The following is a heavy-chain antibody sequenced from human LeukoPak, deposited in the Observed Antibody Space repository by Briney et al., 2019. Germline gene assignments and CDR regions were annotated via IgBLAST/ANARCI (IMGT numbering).Heavy chain of an antibody. CDR2: IVPLLGTP. V-gene: IGHV1-69*05. CDR3: AIGGRGNSYGLKEFYFDY. CDR1: GGTLSRYA. J-gene: IGHJ4*02. Sequence: SVKVSCKASGGTLSRYAISWVRQAPGQGLEWMGGIVPLLGTPTYAQKFQGRVTISRDDSTNTAYMELSSLRSEDTAIYYCAIGGRGNSYGLKEFYFDYWGQGTLATASS. D-gene: IGHD5-18*01.